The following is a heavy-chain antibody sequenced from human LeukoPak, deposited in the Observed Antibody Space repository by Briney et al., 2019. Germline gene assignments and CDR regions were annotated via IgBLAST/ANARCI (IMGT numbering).Heavy chain of an antibody. D-gene: IGHD3-22*01. CDR2: IKQDGSEK. CDR3: ARDRPAYYYDSSGYYVVY. Sequence: GGSLRLSCTASGFTFSSYWMSWVRQAPGKGLEWVANIKQDGSEKYYVDSVKGRFTISRDNAKNSLYLQMNSLRAEDTAVYYCARDRPAYYYDSSGYYVVYWGQGTLVTASS. J-gene: IGHJ4*02. V-gene: IGHV3-7*01. CDR1: GFTFSSYW.